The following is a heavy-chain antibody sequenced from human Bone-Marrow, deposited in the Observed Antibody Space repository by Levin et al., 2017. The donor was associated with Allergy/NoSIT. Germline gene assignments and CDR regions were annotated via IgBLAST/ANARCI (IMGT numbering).Heavy chain of an antibody. V-gene: IGHV1-18*01. CDR2: ISGDNGKT. J-gene: IGHJ4*02. CDR3: AKYSSSSSADEH. Sequence: ASVKVSCYTSGYSFTDYGITWVRQAPGQGLEWMGWISGDNGKTHYLEKFQGRVTLTRDTTTRRAYMELRSLRSDDTAVYYCAKYSSSSSADEHWGQGTLVTVSS. CDR1: GYSFTDYG. D-gene: IGHD6-6*01.